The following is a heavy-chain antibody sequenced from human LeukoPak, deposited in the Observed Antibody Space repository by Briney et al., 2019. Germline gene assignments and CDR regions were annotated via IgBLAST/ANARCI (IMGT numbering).Heavy chain of an antibody. J-gene: IGHJ4*02. CDR2: IYHSGST. D-gene: IGHD1-1*01. V-gene: IGHV4-38-2*01. Sequence: SETLSLTCAVSGYSISSGYYWGWVRQPPGKGLEWIGSIYHSGSTYYNPSLKSRVTISVDTSKNQFSLKLSSVTAADTAVYYCAGGNADRRKQTVDYFDYWGQGTLVTVSS. CDR3: AGGNADRRKQTVDYFDY. CDR1: GYSISSGYY.